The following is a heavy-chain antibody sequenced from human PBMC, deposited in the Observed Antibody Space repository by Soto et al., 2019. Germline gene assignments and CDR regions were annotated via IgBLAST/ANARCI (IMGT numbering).Heavy chain of an antibody. CDR1: GYTFTSYY. CDR3: ARERMVARPGWFDP. D-gene: IGHD2-15*01. Sequence: QVQLVQSGAEVKKPGASVKVSCKASGYTFTSYYMHWVRQAPGQGLGWMGIINPSGGSTSYAQKFHGRVTTAGDTTTSTVHMELSSLSAEDTAVYYCARERMVARPGWFDPWGQGTLVTVSS. CDR2: INPSGGST. V-gene: IGHV1-46*01. J-gene: IGHJ5*02.